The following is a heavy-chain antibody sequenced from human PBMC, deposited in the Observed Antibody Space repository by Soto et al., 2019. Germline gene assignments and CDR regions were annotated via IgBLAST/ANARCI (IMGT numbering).Heavy chain of an antibody. CDR1: GFTFDDYA. D-gene: IGHD3-10*01. CDR2: ISWNSGSI. CDR3: AKDNYYGSGSYYSWFDL. V-gene: IGHV3-9*01. J-gene: IGHJ5*02. Sequence: EVQLVESGGGLVQPGRSLRLSCAASGFTFDDYAMHWVRQAPGRGLEWVSGISWNSGSIGYADSVKGRFTISRDNAKNSLYLHMNSLRAEDTALYYCAKDNYYGSGSYYSWFDLWGQGTLVTVSS.